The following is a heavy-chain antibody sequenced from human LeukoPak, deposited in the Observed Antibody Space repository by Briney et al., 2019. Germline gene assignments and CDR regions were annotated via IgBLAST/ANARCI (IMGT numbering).Heavy chain of an antibody. Sequence: GGSLRLSCAASGFTFSSYSMNWVRQAPGKGLEWVSSISSSSSYIYYADSVKGRFTISRDNAKNSLYLQMNSLRAEDTAVYSCARGYCSSTSCYRIYYFDYWGQGTLVTVSS. V-gene: IGHV3-21*01. CDR3: ARGYCSSTSCYRIYYFDY. J-gene: IGHJ4*02. CDR1: GFTFSSYS. D-gene: IGHD2-2*02. CDR2: ISSSSSYI.